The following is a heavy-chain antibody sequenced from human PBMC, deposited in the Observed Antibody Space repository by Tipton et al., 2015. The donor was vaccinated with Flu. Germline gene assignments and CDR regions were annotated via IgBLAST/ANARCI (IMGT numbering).Heavy chain of an antibody. CDR1: GFTFRTNG. J-gene: IGHJ5*02. CDR2: IRSDETTE. V-gene: IGHV3-33*01. CDR3: ARGWFDA. Sequence: SLRLSCAASGFTFRTNGMHWVRQAPGKGLEWVAHIRSDETTEYADSVKGRFTISRDNSKDMLYLQMNSLRVEDTALYYCARGWFDAWGQGTLVTVSS.